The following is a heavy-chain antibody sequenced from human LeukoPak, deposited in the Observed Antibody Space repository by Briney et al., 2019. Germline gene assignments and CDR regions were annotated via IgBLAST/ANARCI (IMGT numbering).Heavy chain of an antibody. J-gene: IGHJ4*02. CDR2: IKQDGSEK. D-gene: IGHD3-10*01. V-gene: IGHV3-7*01. CDR1: GFSFSTYW. CDR3: ARVRVTRNYYGSGNYYLHFDY. Sequence: GALRLSCEVSGFSFSTYWMSWVRQAPGKGLEWVANIKQDGSEKYYVDSMKGRFTISRDNAKNSVYLHMNTLRADDTAVYYCARVRVTRNYYGSGNYYLHFDYWGQGTLVTVSS.